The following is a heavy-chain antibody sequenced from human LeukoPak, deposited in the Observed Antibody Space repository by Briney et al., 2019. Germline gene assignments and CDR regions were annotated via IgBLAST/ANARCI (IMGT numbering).Heavy chain of an antibody. D-gene: IGHD3-22*01. V-gene: IGHV4-34*01. CDR2: INHSGST. Sequence: SETLSLTCAVYGGSFSGYYWSWIRQPPGKGLEWIGEINHSGSTNYNPSLKSRVTISVDTSRNQFPLKLSSVTAADTAVYYCARGEGDYYDSSGYYHYWGQGTLVTVSS. J-gene: IGHJ4*02. CDR1: GGSFSGYY. CDR3: ARGEGDYYDSSGYYHY.